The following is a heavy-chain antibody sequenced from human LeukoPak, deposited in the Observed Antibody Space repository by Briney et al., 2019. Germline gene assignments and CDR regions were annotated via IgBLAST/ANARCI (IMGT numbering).Heavy chain of an antibody. CDR1: GYTFTGYY. J-gene: IGHJ4*02. V-gene: IGHV1-2*02. D-gene: IGHD3-16*01. Sequence: ASVKVSCKASGYTFTGYYKHWVRQAPGQGLEWMGWINPNSGGTNYAQKFQGRVTMTRDTSISTAYMELSSLRSEDTAVYYCARGPLWSGWGYYFDYWGQGTLVTVSS. CDR2: INPNSGGT. CDR3: ARGPLWSGWGYYFDY.